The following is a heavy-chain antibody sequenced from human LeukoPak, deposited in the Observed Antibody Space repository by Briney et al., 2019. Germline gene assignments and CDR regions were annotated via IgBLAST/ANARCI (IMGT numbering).Heavy chain of an antibody. V-gene: IGHV4-30-2*03. J-gene: IGHJ5*01. Sequence: SETLSLTCAVSGGSISSGGYSWSWIRQPPGKGLEWIGYIYHSGSTSYNPSLKSRLTISIDTSKSHFSMKLSSMTAADTAVYYCTKEEHVAADSWGQGTLVTVSS. CDR1: GGSISSGGYS. CDR3: TKEEHVAADS. CDR2: IYHSGST. D-gene: IGHD1/OR15-1a*01.